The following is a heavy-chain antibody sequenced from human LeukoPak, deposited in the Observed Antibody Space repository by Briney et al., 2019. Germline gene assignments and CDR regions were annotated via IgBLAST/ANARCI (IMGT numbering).Heavy chain of an antibody. D-gene: IGHD2-15*01. CDR3: ASGGGRLIDY. J-gene: IGHJ4*02. CDR2: IYYRGST. CDR1: GGSISSSSDS. Sequence: SETLSLTCTVSGGSISSSSDSWGWIRQPPGKGLEWIGNIYYRGSTYYNPSLKSRVTISVDTSKNQFSLNLSSVTAADTAVYYCASGGGRLIDYWGQGTLVTVSS. V-gene: IGHV4-39*01.